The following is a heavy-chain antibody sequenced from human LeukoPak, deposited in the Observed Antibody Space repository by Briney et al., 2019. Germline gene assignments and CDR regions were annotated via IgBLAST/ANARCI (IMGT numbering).Heavy chain of an antibody. J-gene: IGHJ4*02. CDR1: GYTLTESS. D-gene: IGHD6-19*01. V-gene: IGHV1-24*01. Sequence: ASVKVSCKVSGYTLTESSMHWVRQAPGKGLEWMGGFDPEDGETIYAQKFQGRVTMTEDTSTDTAYMELSSLRSEDTAVYYCATEGTIAVAGSFDYWGQGTLVTVSS. CDR3: ATEGTIAVAGSFDY. CDR2: FDPEDGET.